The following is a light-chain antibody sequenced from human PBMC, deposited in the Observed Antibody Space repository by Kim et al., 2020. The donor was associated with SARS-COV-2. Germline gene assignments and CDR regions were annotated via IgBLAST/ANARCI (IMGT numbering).Light chain of an antibody. V-gene: IGKV3-11*01. CDR1: QSVSSY. J-gene: IGKJ2*01. CDR3: QQRSNWPPYT. Sequence: LSPGERAPLSCSASQSVSSYLAWYQQKPGQAPRLLIYDASNRATGIPARFSGSGSGTDFNLTISSLEPEDFAVYYCQQRSNWPPYTFGQGTKLEI. CDR2: DAS.